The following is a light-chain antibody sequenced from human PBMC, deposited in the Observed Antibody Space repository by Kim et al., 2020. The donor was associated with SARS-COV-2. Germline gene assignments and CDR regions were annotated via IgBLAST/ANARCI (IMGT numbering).Light chain of an antibody. V-gene: IGLV3-21*04. Sequence: QGRRTTISCGGHNIASKSVRWYQQKPGQAPVLVMYYDNDRPSGIPGRFSGSNSGNTATLTISRVDAGDEADYYCQVWDSGSDHYVFGSGTKVTVL. CDR3: QVWDSGSDHYV. J-gene: IGLJ1*01. CDR2: YDN. CDR1: NIASKS.